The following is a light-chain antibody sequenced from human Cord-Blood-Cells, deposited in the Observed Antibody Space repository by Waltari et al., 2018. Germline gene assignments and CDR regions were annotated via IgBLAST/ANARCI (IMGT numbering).Light chain of an antibody. V-gene: IGLV2-23*01. J-gene: IGLJ1*01. CDR3: CSYAGSSTYV. CDR1: SSDVGSYNL. CDR2: EGS. Sequence: QSALTQPAPVSGSPGQSITISCPGTSSDVGSYNLVSWYQQHPGKAPKLMIYEGSKRPSGVSNRFPCSKSCNTASLTISGLQAEDEADYYCCSYAGSSTYVFGTGTKVTVL.